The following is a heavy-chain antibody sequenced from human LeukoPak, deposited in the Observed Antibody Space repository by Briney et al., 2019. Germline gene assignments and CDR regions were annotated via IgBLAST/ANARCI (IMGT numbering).Heavy chain of an antibody. CDR1: GGSISSYY. CDR2: TYYSGST. J-gene: IGHJ4*02. V-gene: IGHV4-59*08. CDR3: ARLEVVTASYYFDY. Sequence: SETLSLTCTVSGGSISSYYWSWIRQPPGKGLEWIGYTYYSGSTNYNPSLKGRVTISVDTSKNQFSLKLSSVTAADTAVYYCARLEVVTASYYFDYWGQGTLVTVSS. D-gene: IGHD2-21*02.